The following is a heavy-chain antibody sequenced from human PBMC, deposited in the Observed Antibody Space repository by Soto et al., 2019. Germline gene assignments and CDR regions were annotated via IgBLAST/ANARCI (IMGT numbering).Heavy chain of an antibody. D-gene: IGHD1-1*01. J-gene: IGHJ2*01. CDR2: IYYGGST. CDR3: ARRRVEYNGWYVDL. Sequence: SAPLTLCNTVFGSSISTYNRNLLRQPTQNGVELIWYIYYGGSTNYNPSLESRVTISLDTSKNQISLKLRSVTAADTAVYYCARRRVEYNGWYVDLWGRGSLVTVSS. V-gene: IGHV4-59*01. CDR1: GSSISTYN.